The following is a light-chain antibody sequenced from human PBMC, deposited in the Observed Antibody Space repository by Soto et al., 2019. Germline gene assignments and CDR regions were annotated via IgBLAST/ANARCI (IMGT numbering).Light chain of an antibody. Sequence: QSVLTQPPSASGTPGQRVTISCSGRSSNIGSNYVYWYQQLPGTAPKLLIYRNNPRPSGVPDRFSGSKSGTSASLAISGLRSEDEADYYCAAWDDSLSGPVFGGGTKVTVL. V-gene: IGLV1-47*01. J-gene: IGLJ2*01. CDR2: RNN. CDR3: AAWDDSLSGPV. CDR1: SSNIGSNY.